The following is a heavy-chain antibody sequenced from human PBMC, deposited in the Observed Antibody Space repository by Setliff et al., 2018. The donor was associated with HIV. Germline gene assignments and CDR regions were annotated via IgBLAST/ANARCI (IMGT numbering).Heavy chain of an antibody. V-gene: IGHV4-59*08. CDR1: GGSISNYY. J-gene: IGHJ4*02. CDR3: ARSSRGSLRDLDY. D-gene: IGHD2-21*02. CDR2: GYYSGIT. Sequence: SETLSLTCTVSGGSISNYYWSWIRQPPGKGLEWIGCGYYSGITHYDPSLKSRVSISVDASKNQFSLRLNSVTVADTAVYFCARSSRGSLRDLDYWGPGTLVTSPQ.